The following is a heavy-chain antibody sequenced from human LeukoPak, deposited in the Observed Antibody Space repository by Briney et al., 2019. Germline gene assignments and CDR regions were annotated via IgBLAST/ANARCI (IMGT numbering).Heavy chain of an antibody. CDR3: ARWGSGKSFDY. V-gene: IGHV3-48*03. Sequence: PGGSLRLSCAASGFTFSSYEMNWVRQAPGKGLEWVSYISSSGTTIYYADSVKGRFTISRGNSKNTLYLQMNSLRVEDTAVYYCARWGSGKSFDYWGQGTLVTVSS. CDR1: GFTFSSYE. J-gene: IGHJ4*02. CDR2: ISSSGTTI. D-gene: IGHD3-10*01.